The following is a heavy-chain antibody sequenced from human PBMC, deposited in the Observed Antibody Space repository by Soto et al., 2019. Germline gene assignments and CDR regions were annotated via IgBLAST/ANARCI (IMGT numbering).Heavy chain of an antibody. J-gene: IGHJ6*02. D-gene: IGHD2-15*01. CDR3: ARGRGRSSGNPSYYYYDGMDV. V-gene: IGHV4-34*01. CDR1: GGSFSGYY. CDR2: INHSGST. Sequence: PSETLTLTCAVYGGSFSGYYWSWIRQPPGKGLEWIGEINHSGSTNYNPSLKSRFTISVDTSKNQFSLKLSSVTAADTAVYYCARGRGRSSGNPSYYYYDGMDVWGQGTTVTVSS.